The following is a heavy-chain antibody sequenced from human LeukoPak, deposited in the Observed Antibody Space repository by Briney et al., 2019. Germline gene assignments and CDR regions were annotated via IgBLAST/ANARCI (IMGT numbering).Heavy chain of an antibody. V-gene: IGHV3-21*01. CDR3: ARAERGYCSGGSCSYYDAYDI. D-gene: IGHD2-15*01. Sequence: GGSPRLSCAASGFAFNSYTINWVRQAPGKGLEWVSSISSTGIYIYYADSVKGRFTISRDNAKNSLYLQMNSLRAEDTAVYYCARAERGYCSGGSCSYYDAYDIWGQGTMATVSS. CDR1: GFAFNSYT. CDR2: ISSTGIYI. J-gene: IGHJ3*02.